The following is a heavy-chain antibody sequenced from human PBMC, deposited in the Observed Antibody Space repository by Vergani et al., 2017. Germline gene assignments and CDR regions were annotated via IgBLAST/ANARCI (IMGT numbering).Heavy chain of an antibody. V-gene: IGHV3-30-3*01. Sequence: QEQLLQSGGGVVQPGRSLRLSCAASGFTFSSYAMHWVRQAPGKGLEWVAVISYDGSNKYYADSVKGRFTISRDNSKNTLYLQMNSLRAEDTAVYYCARQYSSSSGAFDYWGQGTLVTVSS. CDR1: GFTFSSYA. J-gene: IGHJ4*02. CDR2: ISYDGSNK. D-gene: IGHD6-6*01. CDR3: ARQYSSSSGAFDY.